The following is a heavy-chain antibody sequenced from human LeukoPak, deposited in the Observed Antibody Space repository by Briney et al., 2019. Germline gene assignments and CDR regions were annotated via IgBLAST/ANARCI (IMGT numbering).Heavy chain of an antibody. J-gene: IGHJ4*02. Sequence: SVKVSCKASGGTFSSYAISWVRQAPGQGLEWMGGIIPIFGTANYAQKFQGRVTITADESTSTAYMELSSLRSDDTAVYYCARWLSDYGVSPQPDYWGQGTLVTVSS. CDR1: GGTFSSYA. CDR2: IIPIFGTA. D-gene: IGHD4-17*01. CDR3: ARWLSDYGVSPQPDY. V-gene: IGHV1-69*13.